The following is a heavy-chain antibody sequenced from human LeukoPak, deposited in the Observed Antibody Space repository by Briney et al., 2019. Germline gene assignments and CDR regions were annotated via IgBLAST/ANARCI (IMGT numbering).Heavy chain of an antibody. J-gene: IGHJ4*02. V-gene: IGHV1-46*01. Sequence: ASVKVSCKASGYTFTSYGISWVRQAPGQGLEWMGIINPSGGSTSYAQKFQGRVTMTRDMSTSTVYMELSSLRSEDTAVYYCARGRGASALDYWGQGTLVTVSS. CDR2: INPSGGST. D-gene: IGHD1-26*01. CDR1: GYTFTSYG. CDR3: ARGRGASALDY.